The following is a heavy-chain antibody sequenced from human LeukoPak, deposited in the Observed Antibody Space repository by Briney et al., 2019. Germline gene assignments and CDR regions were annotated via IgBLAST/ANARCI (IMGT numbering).Heavy chain of an antibody. CDR3: ARVPPGYSSGWYLDY. CDR1: GGSISSYY. D-gene: IGHD6-19*01. J-gene: IGHJ4*02. CDR2: IYISGST. Sequence: SETLSLTCTVSGGSISSYYWSWIRQPAGKGLEWIGRIYISGSTNYNPSLKSRVTISVDKSKNQFSLKLSSVTAADTAVYYCARVPPGYSSGWYLDYWGQGTLVTVSS. V-gene: IGHV4-4*07.